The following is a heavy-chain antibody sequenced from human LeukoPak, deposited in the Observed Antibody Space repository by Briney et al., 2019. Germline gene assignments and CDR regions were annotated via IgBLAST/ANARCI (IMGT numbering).Heavy chain of an antibody. CDR2: NYTSGST. CDR3: ARQKCTSTSCLTKNAFDI. D-gene: IGHD2-2*01. J-gene: IGHJ3*02. Sequence: SETLSLTCTVSGSISSYYWSWIRQPPGKGLEWIGYNYTSGSTNYNPSLKSRIPISVDSSKNQFSLDLSSVTAADTAVYYCARQKCTSTSCLTKNAFDIWGQGTMVTVSS. V-gene: IGHV4-4*09. CDR1: GSISSYY.